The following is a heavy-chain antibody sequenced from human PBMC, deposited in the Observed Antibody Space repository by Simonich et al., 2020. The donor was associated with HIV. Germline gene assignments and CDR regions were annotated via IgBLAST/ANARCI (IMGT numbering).Heavy chain of an antibody. CDR3: ARGYSTSWYWFDP. J-gene: IGHJ5*02. CDR1: NGSISNYY. D-gene: IGHD6-13*01. V-gene: IGHV4-59*12. CDR2: IYYGGNT. Sequence: QVQLQESGPGLVKPSETLSLTCTVSNGSISNYYWSWVRQPPGKGLEWIGYIYYGGNTNYTSSLQSRVTMSLDTSKTQFSLKLSSVTAADTAVYYCARGYSTSWYWFDPWGQGTLVTVSS.